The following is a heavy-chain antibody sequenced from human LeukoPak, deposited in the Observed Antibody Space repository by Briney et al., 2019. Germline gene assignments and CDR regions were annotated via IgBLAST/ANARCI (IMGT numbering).Heavy chain of an antibody. D-gene: IGHD2-15*01. CDR2: IIPIFGTA. J-gene: IGHJ4*02. CDR3: ANSYRSGYCSGGSCSDFDY. CDR1: GGTFSSYA. Sequence: ASVKVSCKASGGTFSSYAISWVRQAPGQGLEWMGGIIPIFGTANYAQKFQGRVTITADKSTSTAYMELSSLRAEDTAVYYCANSYRSGYCSGGSCSDFDYWGQGTLVTVSS. V-gene: IGHV1-69*06.